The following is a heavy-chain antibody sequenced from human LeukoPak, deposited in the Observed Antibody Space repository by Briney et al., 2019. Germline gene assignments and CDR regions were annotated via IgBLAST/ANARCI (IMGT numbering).Heavy chain of an antibody. CDR1: GFTFSSYE. Sequence: GGSLRLSCAASGFTFSSYEMNWVRQAPGKGLEWVSYISSSGSIIYYADSVKGRFTISRDNAKNSLYLQMNSLRAEDTAVYYCARDRRDYDISTGYYIKVAMDVWAKGPRSPSP. V-gene: IGHV3-48*03. CDR3: ARDRRDYDISTGYYIKVAMDV. J-gene: IGHJ6*02. CDR2: ISSSGSII. D-gene: IGHD3-9*01.